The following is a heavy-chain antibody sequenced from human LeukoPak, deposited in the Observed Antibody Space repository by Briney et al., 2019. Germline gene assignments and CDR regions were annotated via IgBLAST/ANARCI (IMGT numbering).Heavy chain of an antibody. D-gene: IGHD3-3*01. J-gene: IGHJ4*02. CDR1: GYTLTELS. Sequence: VASVKVSCKVSGYTLTELSMHWVRQAPGKGLEWMGGFDPEDGETIYAQKFQGRVTMTEDTSTDTAYMELSSLRSEDTAVYYCATESPVWSGYPFDYWGQGTLVTVSS. CDR3: ATESPVWSGYPFDY. V-gene: IGHV1-24*01. CDR2: FDPEDGET.